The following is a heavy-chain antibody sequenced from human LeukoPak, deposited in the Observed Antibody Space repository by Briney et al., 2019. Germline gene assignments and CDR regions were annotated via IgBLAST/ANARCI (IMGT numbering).Heavy chain of an antibody. CDR1: GFNFSHYA. Sequence: GSLRLSCDVSGFNFSHYAMSWVRQPPGKGLEAVSAISGSGRSTYYIESVKGRFTISRDNSKNILYLQMNSLRTDDTALYYCARRAMPATRAVQNYFDPWGQGTLVTVSS. J-gene: IGHJ5*02. CDR3: ARRAMPATRAVQNYFDP. V-gene: IGHV3-23*01. D-gene: IGHD2-15*01. CDR2: ISGSGRST.